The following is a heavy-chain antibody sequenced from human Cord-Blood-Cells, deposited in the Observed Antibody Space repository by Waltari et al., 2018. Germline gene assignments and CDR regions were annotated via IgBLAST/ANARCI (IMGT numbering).Heavy chain of an antibody. V-gene: IGHV1-69*08. CDR2: IIPILGIA. CDR1: GGTFSSYT. Sequence: QVQLVLSGAEVKKPVSSVKVSCKASGGTFSSYTTRWVRQAPGQGLEWMGRIIPILGIANYAQKFQGRVTITADKSTSTAYMELSSLRSEDTAVYYCARDNSYGDYGAWYFDLWGRGTLVTVSS. CDR3: ARDNSYGDYGAWYFDL. D-gene: IGHD4-17*01. J-gene: IGHJ2*01.